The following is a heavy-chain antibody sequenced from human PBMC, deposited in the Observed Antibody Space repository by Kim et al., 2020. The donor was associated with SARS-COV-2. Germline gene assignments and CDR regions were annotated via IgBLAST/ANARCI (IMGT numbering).Heavy chain of an antibody. Sequence: SQTLSLTCAISGDSVSSNSAAWNWIRQSPSRGLEWLGRTYYRSKWYNDYAVSVKSRITINPDTSKNQFSLQLNSVTPEDTAVYYCARGVGEDSSGYYYSGRSQDAFDIWGQGTMVTVSS. CDR3: ARGVGEDSSGYYYSGRSQDAFDI. J-gene: IGHJ3*02. D-gene: IGHD3-22*01. CDR2: TYYRSKWYN. CDR1: GDSVSSNSAA. V-gene: IGHV6-1*01.